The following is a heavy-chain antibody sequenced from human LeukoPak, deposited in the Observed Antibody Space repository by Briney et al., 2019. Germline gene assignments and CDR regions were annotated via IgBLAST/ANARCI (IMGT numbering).Heavy chain of an antibody. CDR2: IYTSGST. CDR1: GGSISSYY. Sequence: SETLSLTCTVSGGSISSYYWSWIRQPAGKGLECIGRIYTSGSTNYNPSLKSRVTMSVDTSKNQFSLKLSSVTAADTAVYYCAGPSGIVVVPAAIRKNYYYMDVWGKGTTVTVSS. J-gene: IGHJ6*03. V-gene: IGHV4-4*07. D-gene: IGHD2-2*01. CDR3: AGPSGIVVVPAAIRKNYYYMDV.